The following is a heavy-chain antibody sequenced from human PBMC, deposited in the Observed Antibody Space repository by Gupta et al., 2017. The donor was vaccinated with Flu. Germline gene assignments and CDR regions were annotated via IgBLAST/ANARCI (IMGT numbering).Heavy chain of an antibody. CDR2: VYFSGNT. J-gene: IGHJ4*02. CDR1: SGSYY. V-gene: IGHV4-31*02. Sequence: SGSYYWSWIRQHPGKGLEWIGYVYFSGNTYYNPSLQSRVSISIDTSKNQFSLEVGSVTAADTAVYYCARRGAYFFDSWGQGTLVTVSS. CDR3: ARRGAYFFDS. D-gene: IGHD3-16*01.